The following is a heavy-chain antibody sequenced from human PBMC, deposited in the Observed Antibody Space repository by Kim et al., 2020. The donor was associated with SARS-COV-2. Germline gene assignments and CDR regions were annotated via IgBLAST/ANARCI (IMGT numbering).Heavy chain of an antibody. D-gene: IGHD3-10*01. CDR3: ARDREGRAVRDPGYYYYGMDV. CDR2: IWYDGSNK. Sequence: GGSLRLSCAASGFTFSSYGMHWVRQAPGKGLEWVAVIWYDGSNKYYADSVKGRFTISRDNSKNTLYLQMNSLRAEDTAVYYCARDREGRAVRDPGYYYYGMDVWGQGTTVTVSS. J-gene: IGHJ6*02. CDR1: GFTFSSYG. V-gene: IGHV3-33*01.